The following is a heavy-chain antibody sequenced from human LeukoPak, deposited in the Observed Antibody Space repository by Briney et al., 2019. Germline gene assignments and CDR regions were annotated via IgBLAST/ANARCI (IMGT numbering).Heavy chain of an antibody. CDR3: AKALYSGSWYGDY. CDR1: GFTFSSYG. J-gene: IGHJ4*02. D-gene: IGHD6-13*01. V-gene: IGHV3-30*18. Sequence: GGSLRLSCAASGFTFSSYGMHWVRQAPGKGLEWVAIISYDGGNKYYADSVQGRFTISRDNSKNTLYLQMNSLRTEGTAVYYCAKALYSGSWYGDYWGQGTLVAVSS. CDR2: ISYDGGNK.